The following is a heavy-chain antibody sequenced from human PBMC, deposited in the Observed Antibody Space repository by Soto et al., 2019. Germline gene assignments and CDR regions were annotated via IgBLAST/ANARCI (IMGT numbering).Heavy chain of an antibody. Sequence: QVQLQESGPGLVKPSETLSLTCTVSGGSISSYYWSWIRQPPGKGLEWIGYIYYSGSTNYNPSLKSRVTISVDTSKNQFSLKLSSVTAADTAVYYCARDGVPGTAIKRNWFDPWGQGTLVTVSS. V-gene: IGHV4-59*01. CDR2: IYYSGST. CDR3: ARDGVPGTAIKRNWFDP. D-gene: IGHD1-1*01. CDR1: GGSISSYY. J-gene: IGHJ5*02.